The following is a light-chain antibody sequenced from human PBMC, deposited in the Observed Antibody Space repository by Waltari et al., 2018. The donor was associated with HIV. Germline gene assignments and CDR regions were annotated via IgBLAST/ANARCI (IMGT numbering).Light chain of an antibody. CDR3: CAYAGPTGLSEV. Sequence: QSALTQPASVSGSPGQSITISCTGTSRAIGAYHYVSWYQQPPGKAPKLIIYDVGTRPSGVSDRFSGSKSGNTASLTISGLQSEDEADYHCCAYAGPTGLSEVFGGGTKLTVL. CDR1: SRAIGAYHY. CDR2: DVG. V-gene: IGLV2-23*02. J-gene: IGLJ2*01.